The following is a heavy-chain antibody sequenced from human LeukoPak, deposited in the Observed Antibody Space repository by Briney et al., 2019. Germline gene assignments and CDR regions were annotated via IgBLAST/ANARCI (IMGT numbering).Heavy chain of an antibody. J-gene: IGHJ4*02. CDR3: SRDLRRYRRGDY. CDR1: GFTFGDYV. V-gene: IGHV3-49*04. CDR2: IRSEAYGGTT. D-gene: IGHD3-16*02. Sequence: GGSLRLSCTASGFTFGDYVMSWVRQAPGKGLEWVGFIRSEAYGGTTEYAASVKGRFTISRDDSKSIAYLQMNSLKTEDTAVYYCSRDLRRYRRGDYWGQGTLVTVSS.